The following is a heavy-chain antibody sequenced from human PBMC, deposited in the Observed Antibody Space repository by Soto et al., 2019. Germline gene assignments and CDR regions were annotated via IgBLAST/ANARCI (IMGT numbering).Heavy chain of an antibody. J-gene: IGHJ6*02. D-gene: IGHD6-13*01. CDR1: GGTFSSYA. CDR2: IIPIFGTA. CDR3: ARGVGVAAAGTAPHFEDYYYYGMDV. Sequence: AASVKVSCKASGGTFSSYAISWVRQAPGQGLEWMGGIIPIFGTANYAQKFQGRVTITADESTSTAYMELSSLRSEDTAVYYCARGVGVAAAGTAPHFEDYYYYGMDVWGQGTTVTVSS. V-gene: IGHV1-69*13.